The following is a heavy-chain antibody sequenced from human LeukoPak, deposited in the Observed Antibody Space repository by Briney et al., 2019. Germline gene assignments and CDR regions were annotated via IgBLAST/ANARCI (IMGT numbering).Heavy chain of an antibody. J-gene: IGHJ6*03. CDR3: ARVGATHYYYYYMDV. CDR1: GYSFTTYG. Sequence: GASVKVSCGTSGYSFTTYGISWVRQAPGQGLEWMGWIAAYNGKTDYAQNLQGRVTMTIDTSTSTSYMELRSLRSDDTAVYYCARVGATHYYYYYMDVWGKGTTVTVSS. V-gene: IGHV1-18*01. CDR2: IAAYNGKT. D-gene: IGHD1-26*01.